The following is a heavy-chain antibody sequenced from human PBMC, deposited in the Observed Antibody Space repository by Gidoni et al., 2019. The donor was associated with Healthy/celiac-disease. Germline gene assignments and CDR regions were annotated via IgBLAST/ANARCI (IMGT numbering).Heavy chain of an antibody. Sequence: EVQLVEAGGGLGKHGGSLRLSCEAYGCTFSNAWMSWFRPAPGKGLECVGLIKTQPDVGISAYAAPVKGRFTISRDDSKNPLYLQMNSLKPEDTAVYYCTTAPPDYYFDYWGQGTLVTVSS. CDR3: TTAPPDYYFDY. J-gene: IGHJ4*02. V-gene: IGHV3-15*01. CDR1: GCTFSNAW. CDR2: IKTQPDVGIS.